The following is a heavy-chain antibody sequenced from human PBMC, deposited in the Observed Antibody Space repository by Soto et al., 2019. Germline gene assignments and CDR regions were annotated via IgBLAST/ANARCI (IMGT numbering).Heavy chain of an antibody. D-gene: IGHD6-6*01. V-gene: IGHV4-31*03. J-gene: IGHJ6*02. Sequence: LSLTCTVSGGSISSGGYYWSWIRQHPGKGLEWIGYIYYSGSTYYNPSLKSRVTISVDTSKNQFSLKLSSVTAADTAVYYCASQYSSYSYYGMDVWGQGTTVTV. CDR2: IYYSGST. CDR3: ASQYSSYSYYGMDV. CDR1: GGSISSGGYY.